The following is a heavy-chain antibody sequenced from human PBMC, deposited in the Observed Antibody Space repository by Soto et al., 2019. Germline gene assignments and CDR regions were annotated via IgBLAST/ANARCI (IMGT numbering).Heavy chain of an antibody. CDR3: ASSTGLIVATNPAAGMDV. CDR1: GYTFTSYY. Sequence: GASVKVSCKASGYTFTSYYMHWVRQAPGQGLEWMGIINPSGGSTSYAQKFQGRVTMTRDTSTSTVYMELSSLRSEDTAVYYCASSTGLIVATNPAAGMDVWGQGTTVTVSS. CDR2: INPSGGST. D-gene: IGHD5-12*01. J-gene: IGHJ6*02. V-gene: IGHV1-46*01.